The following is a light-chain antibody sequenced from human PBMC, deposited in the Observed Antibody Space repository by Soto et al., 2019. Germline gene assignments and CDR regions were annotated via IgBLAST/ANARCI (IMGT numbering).Light chain of an antibody. CDR3: QQYHSSPTT. V-gene: IGKV4-1*01. J-gene: IGKJ1*01. Sequence: DIVLTQSPDSLAVSLGERATINCKSSQSVLYSSNNKNYLGWYQHKPGQPPKMIISWASTREFGVPDRFSGSGSGTDFTLTISSLQAEDVAVYYCQQYHSSPTTFDQGTKVEIK. CDR1: QSVLYSSNNKNY. CDR2: WAS.